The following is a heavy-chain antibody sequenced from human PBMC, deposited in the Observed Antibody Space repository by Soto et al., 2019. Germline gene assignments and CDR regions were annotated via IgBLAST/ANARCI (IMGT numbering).Heavy chain of an antibody. CDR2: ISYDGTNK. Sequence: QVQLVESGGGLVKPGGSLRLSCAASGFSFSISPMHWVRQAPGKGPEWVALISYDGTNKFYADSVKGRFTISRDNSKSTLYLQVDSLRPEDAAVYYCARDPKTSGGQHWAFNYFDSWGQGTLVTVSS. V-gene: IGHV3-30-3*01. CDR1: GFSFSISP. D-gene: IGHD7-27*01. J-gene: IGHJ4*02. CDR3: ARDPKTSGGQHWAFNYFDS.